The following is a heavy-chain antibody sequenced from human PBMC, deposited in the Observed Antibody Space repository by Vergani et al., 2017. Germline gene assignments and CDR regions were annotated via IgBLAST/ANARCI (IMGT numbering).Heavy chain of an antibody. CDR2: ISSSSSYI. J-gene: IGHJ4*02. CDR1: GFTFSSYS. V-gene: IGHV3-21*01. D-gene: IGHD3-3*01. Sequence: EVQLVESGGGLVKPGGSLRLSCAASGFTFSSYSMNWVRQAPGKGLEWVSSISSSSSYIYYADSVKGRFTISRDNAKNSLYLQMNSLRAEDTAVYYCARDSEDYDFWGVYYPYPSPYGYWGKGTLVTVSS. CDR3: ARDSEDYDFWGVYYPYPSPYGY.